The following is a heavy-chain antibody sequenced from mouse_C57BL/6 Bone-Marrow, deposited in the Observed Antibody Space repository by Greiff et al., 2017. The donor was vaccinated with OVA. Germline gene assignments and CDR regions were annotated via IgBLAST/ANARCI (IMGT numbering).Heavy chain of an antibody. CDR1: GFNIKDDY. J-gene: IGHJ1*03. V-gene: IGHV14-4*01. Sequence: EVQLQQSGAELVRPGASVKLSCTASGFNIKDDYMHWVKQRPEQGLEWIGWIDPENGDTEYASKFQGKATITADTSSNTAYLQLSSLTSEDTAVYYCTSPPFYYGNYHGYFDVWGTGTTVTVSS. CDR2: IDPENGDT. CDR3: TSPPFYYGNYHGYFDV. D-gene: IGHD2-1*01.